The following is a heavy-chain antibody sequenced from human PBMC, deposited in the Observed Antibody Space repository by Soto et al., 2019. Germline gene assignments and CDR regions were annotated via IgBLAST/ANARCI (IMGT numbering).Heavy chain of an antibody. J-gene: IGHJ6*02. CDR1: GYSISSVSY. V-gene: IGHV4-38-2*02. D-gene: IGHD3-3*01. Sequence: PSETVSLTCTVSGYSISSVSYWAWIRQPPGEGPEWIASIYHGGTTFYNPYLKSRLTISLDKSKNQVSLQFSSVTAAYTAVYDCARGNDFWSGYSTLTYYGMDGWGQWTTVTVS. CDR2: IYHGGTT. CDR3: ARGNDFWSGYSTLTYYGMDG.